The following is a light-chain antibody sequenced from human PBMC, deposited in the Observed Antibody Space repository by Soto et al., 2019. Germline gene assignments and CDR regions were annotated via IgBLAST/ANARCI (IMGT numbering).Light chain of an antibody. CDR1: RSDVGAYNY. CDR2: EVT. V-gene: IGLV2-14*01. Sequence: HSVLTQPASVSGSPGQSIAISFTGTRSDVGAYNYVSWYQQHPGKAPKLMISEVTNRPSGVSDRFSGSKSGNTASLTISGLQAEDEADYYCSSFTSRFTFVFGTGTKVTVL. CDR3: SSFTSRFTFV. J-gene: IGLJ1*01.